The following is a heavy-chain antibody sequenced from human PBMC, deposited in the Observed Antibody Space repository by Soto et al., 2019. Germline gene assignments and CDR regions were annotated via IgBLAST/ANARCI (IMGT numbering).Heavy chain of an antibody. J-gene: IGHJ6*02. CDR1: GFTFSTSA. CDR3: AARRSGLYAMDV. CDR2: IVGGSGNT. Sequence: ASVKVSCKASGFTFSTSAVQWVRQARGQRPEWMGWIVGGSGNTNYAQNSQERVNITRDMSTRTVYMELSSLRSDDTAAYFCAARRSGLYAMDVLGQGTTVTFSS. D-gene: IGHD1-26*01. V-gene: IGHV1-58*01.